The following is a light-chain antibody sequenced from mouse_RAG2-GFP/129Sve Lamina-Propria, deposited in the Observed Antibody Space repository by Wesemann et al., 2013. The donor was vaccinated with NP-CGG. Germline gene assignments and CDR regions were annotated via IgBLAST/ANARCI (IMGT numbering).Light chain of an antibody. CDR3: QQSYSATWT. CDR2: STS. Sequence: DIVMTQSQKFMSTSVGDRVSVTCKASQNVGTNVAWYQQKPGQSPKALIYSTSYRYSGVPDRFTGSGSGTDFTLTINSVQAEDLAVYYCQQSYSATWTFGGGTEAGNQ. CDR1: QNVGTN. J-gene: IGKJ1*01. V-gene: IGKV6-15*01.